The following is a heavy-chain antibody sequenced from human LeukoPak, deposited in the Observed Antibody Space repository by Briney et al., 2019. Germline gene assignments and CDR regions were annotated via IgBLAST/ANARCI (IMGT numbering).Heavy chain of an antibody. D-gene: IGHD6-13*01. CDR1: GGSISSSSYY. V-gene: IGHV4-39*01. J-gene: IGHJ4*02. CDR2: IYYSGST. CDR3: ARLRPIAAAADY. Sequence: PSETLSPTCTVSGGSISSSSYYWGWIRQPPGKGLEWIGSIYYSGSTYYNPSLKSRVTISVDTSKNQFSLKLSSVTAADTAVYYCARLRPIAAAADYWGQGTLVTVSS.